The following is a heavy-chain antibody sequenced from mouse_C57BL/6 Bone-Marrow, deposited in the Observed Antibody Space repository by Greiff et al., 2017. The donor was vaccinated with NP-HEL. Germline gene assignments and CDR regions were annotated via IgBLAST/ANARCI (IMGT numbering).Heavy chain of an antibody. V-gene: IGHV1-64*01. CDR2: IHPNSGST. CDR1: GYTFTSYW. D-gene: IGHD1-1*01. CDR3: ARRNYYGSSYDYYAMDY. J-gene: IGHJ4*01. Sequence: QVQLKQSGAELVKPGASVKLSCKASGYTFTSYWMHWVKQRPGQGLEWIGMIHPNSGSTNYNEKFKSKATLTVDKSSSTAYMQLSSLTSEDSAVYYCARRNYYGSSYDYYAMDYWGQGTSVTVSS.